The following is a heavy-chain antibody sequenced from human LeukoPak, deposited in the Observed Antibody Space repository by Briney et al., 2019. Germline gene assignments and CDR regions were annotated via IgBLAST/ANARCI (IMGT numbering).Heavy chain of an antibody. CDR3: ARQTGSGLFTLP. J-gene: IGHJ4*02. CDR2: IYHSGST. Sequence: SETLSLTCGVSGGSISGSYWWSWVRQPPGKGLEWIGEIYHSGSTNYNPSLKSRVTISMDKSKNQFSLNLSSVTAADTAVYYCARQTGSGLFTLPGGQGTLVTVSS. D-gene: IGHD3/OR15-3a*01. V-gene: IGHV4-4*02. CDR1: GGSISGSYW.